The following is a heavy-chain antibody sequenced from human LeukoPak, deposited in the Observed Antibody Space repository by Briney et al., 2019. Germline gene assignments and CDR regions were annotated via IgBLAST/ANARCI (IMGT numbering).Heavy chain of an antibody. CDR1: GFTFNKYS. CDR3: ATYGRDGYRGFY. CDR2: IDGSSANI. V-gene: IGHV3-48*04. Sequence: PGGSLRLSCVASGFTFNKYSMNWVRQAPGKGLEWITYIDGSSANIYYADSVKGRFTTSRDNPKNSVYLHMNSLRAEDTAVYYCATYGRDGYRGFYWGQGTLVTVSS. J-gene: IGHJ4*02. D-gene: IGHD5-24*01.